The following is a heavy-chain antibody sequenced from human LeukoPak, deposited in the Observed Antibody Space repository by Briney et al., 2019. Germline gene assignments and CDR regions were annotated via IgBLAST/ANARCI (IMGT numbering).Heavy chain of an antibody. D-gene: IGHD3-10*01. V-gene: IGHV4-34*01. Sequence: SETLFLTCTVSGGSISSYYWSWIRQPPGKGLEWIGEINHSGSTNYNPSLKSRVTISVDTSKNQFSLKLSSVTAADTAVYYCARGLGGSGSFFDYWGQGTLVTVSS. CDR3: ARGLGGSGSFFDY. J-gene: IGHJ4*02. CDR2: INHSGST. CDR1: GGSISSYY.